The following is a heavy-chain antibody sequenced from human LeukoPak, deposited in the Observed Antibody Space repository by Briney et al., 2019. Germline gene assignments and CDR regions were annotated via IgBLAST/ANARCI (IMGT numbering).Heavy chain of an antibody. Sequence: GGSLRLSCAASGFTFSSYEMNWVRQAPGKGLEWVATIPYDGSNKDYADSVKGRCTISRDNSKNTLYLQMNSLRAEDTAVYYCAKDRMIVVVTNFDYWGQGTLVTVSS. D-gene: IGHD3-22*01. CDR3: AKDRMIVVVTNFDY. V-gene: IGHV3-30*04. CDR2: IPYDGSNK. J-gene: IGHJ4*02. CDR1: GFTFSSYE.